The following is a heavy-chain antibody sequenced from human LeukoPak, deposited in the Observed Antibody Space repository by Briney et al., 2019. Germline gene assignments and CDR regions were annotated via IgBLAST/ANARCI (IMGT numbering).Heavy chain of an antibody. Sequence: AGGSLRLSCAASGFTFSSYAMSWVRQAPGKGLEWVSAISGSGGRTHYADSVKGRFTISRDNSKNTLYLQMNSLRAEDTAVYYCAKDMSIQLWLLGNWFDPWGQGTLVTVSS. CDR3: AKDMSIQLWLLGNWFDP. CDR2: ISGSGGRT. CDR1: GFTFSSYA. V-gene: IGHV3-23*01. J-gene: IGHJ5*02. D-gene: IGHD5-18*01.